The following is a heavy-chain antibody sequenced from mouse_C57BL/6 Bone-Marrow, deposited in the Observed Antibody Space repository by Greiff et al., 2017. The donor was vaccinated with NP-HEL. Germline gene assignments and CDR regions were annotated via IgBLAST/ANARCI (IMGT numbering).Heavy chain of an antibody. CDR2: FYPGSGSI. V-gene: IGHV1-62-2*01. J-gene: IGHJ1*03. CDR1: GYTFTEYT. CDR3: ARHESPYYYGSSYWYFDV. D-gene: IGHD1-1*01. Sequence: QVQLQQSGAELVKPGASVKLSCKASGYTFTEYTIHWVKQRSGQGLEWIGWFYPGSGSIKYNEKFKDKATLTADKSSSTAYMELSRLTSEDSAVYFCARHESPYYYGSSYWYFDVWGTGTTVTVSS.